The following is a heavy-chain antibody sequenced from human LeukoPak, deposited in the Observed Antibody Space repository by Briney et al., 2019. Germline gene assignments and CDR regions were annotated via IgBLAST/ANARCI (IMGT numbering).Heavy chain of an antibody. D-gene: IGHD3-22*01. Sequence: SETLSLICTVSGGSISSSSYYWGWIRQPPGKGLEWIGSIYYSGSTYYNPSLKSRVTISVDTSKNQFSLKLSSVTAADTAVYYCARLCIRSSGYRLSPYYFDYWGQGTLVTVSS. V-gene: IGHV4-39*01. CDR3: ARLCIRSSGYRLSPYYFDY. CDR1: GGSISSSSYY. CDR2: IYYSGST. J-gene: IGHJ4*02.